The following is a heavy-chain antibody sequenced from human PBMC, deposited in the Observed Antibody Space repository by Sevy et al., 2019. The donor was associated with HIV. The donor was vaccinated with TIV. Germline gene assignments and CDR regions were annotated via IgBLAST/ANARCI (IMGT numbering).Heavy chain of an antibody. CDR2: ILTLFGTT. CDR1: GGTFSSYA. V-gene: IGHV1-69*13. D-gene: IGHD3-3*01. J-gene: IGHJ4*02. CDR3: ARGAEGFLEWSFDV. Sequence: ASVKVSCKASGGTFSSYAVSWVRQAPGQGLEWMGGILTLFGTTDYAQNFRGRVTIAADESTSTVYMELSSLRSDDTAVYYCARGAEGFLEWSFDVWGQGTQVTVSS.